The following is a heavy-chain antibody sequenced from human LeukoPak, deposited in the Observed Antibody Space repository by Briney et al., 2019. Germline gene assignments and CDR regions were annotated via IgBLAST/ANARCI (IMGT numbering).Heavy chain of an antibody. V-gene: IGHV1-69*04. D-gene: IGHD3-10*01. CDR1: GGTFSSYA. CDR3: ARGQSYYGSGFQDY. J-gene: IGHJ4*02. CDR2: IIPILGIA. Sequence: GSSVKVSCKASGGTFSSYAISWVRQAPGQGLEWMGRIIPILGIANYAQKFQGRVTITADKSTSTAYMELSSLRSEDTAVYYCARGQSYYGSGFQDYWGQGTLVTVSS.